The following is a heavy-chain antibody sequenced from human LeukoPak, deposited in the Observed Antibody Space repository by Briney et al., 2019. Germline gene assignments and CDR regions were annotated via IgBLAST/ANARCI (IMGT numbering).Heavy chain of an antibody. CDR3: ARDNWELRCLDY. J-gene: IGHJ4*02. D-gene: IGHD3-10*01. Sequence: GGSLRLSRAPSGFTLGEYLMTWVRPAPGKGLEWVANIKLDGSQKYSVDSVKGRFTISRDNAQNSMYMYMNSARAEDTGLSLCARDNWELRCLDYGGQGTLVTVS. CDR2: IKLDGSQK. V-gene: IGHV3-7*01. CDR1: GFTLGEYL.